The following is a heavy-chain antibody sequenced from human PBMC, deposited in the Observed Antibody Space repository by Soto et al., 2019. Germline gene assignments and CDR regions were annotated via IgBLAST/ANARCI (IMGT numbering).Heavy chain of an antibody. D-gene: IGHD3-3*01. Sequence: EVQLLESGGGLVQPGGSLRLSCAASGFTFSSYAMSWVRQAPGKGLEWVSYISSSSSYTNYADSVKGRFTISRDNAKNSLYLQMNSLRAEDTAVYYCARGTRTYYDFWSGYHVDYWGQGTLVTVSS. CDR2: ISSSSSYT. CDR1: GFTFSSYA. CDR3: ARGTRTYYDFWSGYHVDY. V-gene: IGHV3-48*04. J-gene: IGHJ4*02.